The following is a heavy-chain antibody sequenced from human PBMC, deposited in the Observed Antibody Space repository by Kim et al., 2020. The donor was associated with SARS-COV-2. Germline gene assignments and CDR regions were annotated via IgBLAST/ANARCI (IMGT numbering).Heavy chain of an antibody. CDR1: GFTFSSYA. CDR2: ISGSGGST. V-gene: IGHV3-23*01. Sequence: GGSLRLSCAASGFTFSSYAMSWVRQAPGKGLEWVSAISGSGGSTYYADSVKGRFTISRDNSKNTLYLQMNSLRAEDTAVYYCANRAVELTGDYYYYGMDVWGQGTTVTVSS. CDR3: ANRAVELTGDYYYYGMDV. J-gene: IGHJ6*02. D-gene: IGHD7-27*01.